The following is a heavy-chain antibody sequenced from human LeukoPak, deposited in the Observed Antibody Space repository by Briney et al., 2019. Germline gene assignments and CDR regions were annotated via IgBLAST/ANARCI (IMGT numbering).Heavy chain of an antibody. CDR2: VYYSGST. D-gene: IGHD6-13*01. CDR3: ASQSSSSWGFFDY. J-gene: IGHJ4*02. CDR1: GGSISSYY. V-gene: IGHV4-59*08. Sequence: RPSETLSLTCTVSGGSISSYYWSWIRQPPGKGLEWIGYVYYSGSTNYNPSLKSRATMSVDTSNNQFSLKLSSVTAADTAVYYCASQSSSSWGFFDYWGQGTLVTVSS.